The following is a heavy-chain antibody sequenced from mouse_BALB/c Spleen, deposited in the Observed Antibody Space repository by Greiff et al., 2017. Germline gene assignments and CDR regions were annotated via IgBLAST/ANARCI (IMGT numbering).Heavy chain of an antibody. D-gene: IGHD2-14*01. CDR1: GYTFTSYW. Sequence: QVQLQQSGAELAKPGASVKMSCKASGYTFTSYWMHWVKQRPGQGLEWIGYINPSTGYTEYNQKFKDKATLTADKSSSTAYMQLSSLTSEDSAVYYCARKEVPFDDWGQGTTLTVSS. V-gene: IGHV1-7*01. J-gene: IGHJ2*01. CDR3: ARKEVPFDD. CDR2: INPSTGYT.